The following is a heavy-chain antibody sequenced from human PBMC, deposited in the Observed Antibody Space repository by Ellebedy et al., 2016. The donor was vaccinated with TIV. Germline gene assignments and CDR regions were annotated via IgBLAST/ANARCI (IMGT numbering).Heavy chain of an antibody. CDR2: IEQDGSET. CDR1: RFSFSSYA. V-gene: IGHV3-7*01. CDR3: AREEGWFDP. Sequence: GGSLRLXXAASRFSFSSYAMTWVRQAPGKGLEWVANIEQDGSETYYVDSVKGRFTISGDNAKNSLYLQMNSLRAEDTAVYYCAREEGWFDPWGQGTLVTVSS. J-gene: IGHJ5*02.